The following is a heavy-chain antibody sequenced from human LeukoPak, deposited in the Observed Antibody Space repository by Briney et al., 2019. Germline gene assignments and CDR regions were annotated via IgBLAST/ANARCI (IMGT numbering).Heavy chain of an antibody. D-gene: IGHD6-13*01. J-gene: IGHJ5*02. V-gene: IGHV3-53*01. CDR2: IYSGGST. CDR3: ARNRAAAGTGWFDP. CDR1: GFAVSSSY. Sequence: GGSLRLSCAASGFAVSSSYMIWVRQAPGKGLEWVSVIYSGGSTYYADSVKGRFTISRDNSKNTLYLQMNSLRAEDTAVYYCARNRAAAGTGWFDPWGQGTLVTVSS.